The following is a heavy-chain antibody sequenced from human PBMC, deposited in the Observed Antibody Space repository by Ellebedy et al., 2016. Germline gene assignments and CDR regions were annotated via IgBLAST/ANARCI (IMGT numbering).Heavy chain of an antibody. J-gene: IGHJ5*02. CDR1: GGSISSSSYY. Sequence: GSLRLXCTVSGGSISSSSYYWGWIRQPPGKGLEWIGSIYYSGSTYYNPSLKSRVTISVDTSKNQFSLKLSSVTAADTAVYYCVRQYDILTGYGYNWFDPWGQGTLVTVSS. D-gene: IGHD3-9*01. V-gene: IGHV4-39*01. CDR2: IYYSGST. CDR3: VRQYDILTGYGYNWFDP.